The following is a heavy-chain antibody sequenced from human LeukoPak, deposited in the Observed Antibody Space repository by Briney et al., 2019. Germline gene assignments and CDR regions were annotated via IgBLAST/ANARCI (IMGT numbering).Heavy chain of an antibody. Sequence: SETLSLTCAVYGGSFSGYYWSWIRQPPGKGLEWIGEINHSGSTNYNPSLKSRVTISVDTSKNQFSLKLSSVTAADTAAYYCARSTYYDFWREGIFDYWGQGTLVTVSS. J-gene: IGHJ4*02. V-gene: IGHV4-34*01. CDR3: ARSTYYDFWREGIFDY. CDR1: GGSFSGYY. CDR2: INHSGST. D-gene: IGHD3-3*01.